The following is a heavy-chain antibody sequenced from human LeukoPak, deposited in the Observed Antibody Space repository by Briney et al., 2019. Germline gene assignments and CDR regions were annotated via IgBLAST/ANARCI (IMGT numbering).Heavy chain of an antibody. J-gene: IGHJ4*02. V-gene: IGHV4-34*01. CDR1: GGSFSGYY. CDR3: AKDYDFWSGYSFDY. CDR2: INHSGST. Sequence: SETLSLTCAVYGGSFSGYYWSWIRQPPGKGLEWIGEINHSGSTNYNPSLKSRVTISVDTSKNQFSLKLSSVTAADTAVYYCAKDYDFWSGYSFDYWGQGTLVTVSS. D-gene: IGHD3-3*01.